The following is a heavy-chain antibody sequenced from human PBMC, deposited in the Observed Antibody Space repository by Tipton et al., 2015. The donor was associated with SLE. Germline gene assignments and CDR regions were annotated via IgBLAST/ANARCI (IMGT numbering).Heavy chain of an antibody. V-gene: IGHV4-59*01. D-gene: IGHD4-11*01. J-gene: IGHJ6*03. Sequence: LRLSCTVSGGSISRYYWSWVRQPPGKGLEWSGYIFHNGNTNYNPSLQSRVTISVDTSKNQFSLKLSSVTAADTAFYYCTRSRYSNYAYYYYVDVWGKGTTVTVSS. CDR2: IFHNGNT. CDR1: GGSISRYY. CDR3: TRSRYSNYAYYYYVDV.